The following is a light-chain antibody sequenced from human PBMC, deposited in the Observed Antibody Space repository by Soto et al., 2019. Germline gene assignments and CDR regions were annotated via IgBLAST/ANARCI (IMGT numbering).Light chain of an antibody. V-gene: IGKV3D-15*01. CDR3: QQHGQWPIT. J-gene: IGKJ5*01. CDR1: QSVNSN. Sequence: EIVITQSPSTLSVSPGEGATLSCRASQSVNSNYLAWYQQKPGQAPRLLIYGISKRATDIPDRFSGSGSGTEFTLTISSLQPEDFATYYCQQHGQWPITFGQGTRLEIK. CDR2: GIS.